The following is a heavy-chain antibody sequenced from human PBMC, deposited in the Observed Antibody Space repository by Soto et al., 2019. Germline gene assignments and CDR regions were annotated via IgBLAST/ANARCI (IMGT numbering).Heavy chain of an antibody. J-gene: IGHJ4*02. CDR2: IYYSGST. Sequence: SETLSLTCTVSGGSISSGGYYWSWIRQHPGKGLEWIGYIYYSGSTYYNPSLKSRVTISVDTSKNQLSLKLSSVTAADTAVYYCAREDYGDYVFDYWGPGTLVTVSS. V-gene: IGHV4-31*03. D-gene: IGHD4-17*01. CDR3: AREDYGDYVFDY. CDR1: GGSISSGGYY.